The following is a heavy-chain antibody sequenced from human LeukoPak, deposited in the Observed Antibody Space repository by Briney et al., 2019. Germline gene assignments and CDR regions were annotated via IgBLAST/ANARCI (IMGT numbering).Heavy chain of an antibody. CDR3: ARWVAAAGTPYYFDY. D-gene: IGHD6-13*01. CDR1: GGSISSGGYY. CDR2: IYYSGST. Sequence: SQTPSLTCTVSGGSISSGGYYWSWIRQHPGKGLEWIGYIYYSGSTYYNPSLKSRVTISVDTSKNQFSLKLSSVTAADTAVYYCARWVAAAGTPYYFDYWGQGTLVTVSS. V-gene: IGHV4-31*03. J-gene: IGHJ4*02.